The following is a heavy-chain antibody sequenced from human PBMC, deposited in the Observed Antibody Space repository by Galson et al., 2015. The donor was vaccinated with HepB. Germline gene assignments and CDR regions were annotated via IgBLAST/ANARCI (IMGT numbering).Heavy chain of an antibody. J-gene: IGHJ4*02. CDR1: GFTFSSYG. CDR3: AKDSSLRSSSPPGYY. V-gene: IGHV3-30*18. D-gene: IGHD6-6*01. CDR2: ISYDGSNK. Sequence: SLRLSCAASGFTFSSYGMHWVRQAPGKGLEWVAVISYDGSNKYYADSVKGRFTISRDNSKNTLYLQMNSLRAEDTAVYYCAKDSSLRSSSPPGYYWGQGTLVTVSS.